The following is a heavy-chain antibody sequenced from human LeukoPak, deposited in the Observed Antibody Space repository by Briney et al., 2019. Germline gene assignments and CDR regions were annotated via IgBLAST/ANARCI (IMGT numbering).Heavy chain of an antibody. CDR2: IYSGGST. Sequence: GGSLRLSCAAPGFTVSSNYMSWVRQAPGKGLEWVSVIYSGGSTYYADSVKGRFTISRDNSKNTLYLQMNSLRAEDTAVYYCANLAAVPPETYDFWSGYYNDYWGQGTLVTVSS. D-gene: IGHD3-3*01. CDR3: ANLAAVPPETYDFWSGYYNDY. CDR1: GFTVSSNY. J-gene: IGHJ4*02. V-gene: IGHV3-66*01.